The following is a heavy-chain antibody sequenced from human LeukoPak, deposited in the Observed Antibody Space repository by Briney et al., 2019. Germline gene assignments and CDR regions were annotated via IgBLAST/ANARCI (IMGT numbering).Heavy chain of an antibody. V-gene: IGHV4-34*01. CDR3: ASSRDLYHDAFTSYWYFDV. D-gene: IGHD3-3*01. CDR1: GASFRAYY. J-gene: IGHJ2*01. CDR2: INDSGHA. Sequence: ETLSLTCAVYGASFRAYYWSWIRQAPGKGLEWIGEINDSGHARYNASLKSRVTMSVDTSKNQFSLKLKSVTAADTAVYYRASSRDLYHDAFTSYWYFDVWGRGSLVTVSS.